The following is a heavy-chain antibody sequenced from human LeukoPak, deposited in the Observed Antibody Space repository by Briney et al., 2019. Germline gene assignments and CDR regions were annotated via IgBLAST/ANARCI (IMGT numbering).Heavy chain of an antibody. CDR1: GFTFSNAW. J-gene: IGHJ4*02. D-gene: IGHD6-6*01. CDR3: ASIVAGAARPQY. Sequence: GGSLRLSCAASGFTFSNAWMSWVRQAPGKGLEWVSAISGSGGSTYYADSVKGRFTISRDNAKNSLYLQMNSLRAEDTAVYYCASIVAGAARPQYWGQGTLVTVSS. CDR2: ISGSGGST. V-gene: IGHV3-21*01.